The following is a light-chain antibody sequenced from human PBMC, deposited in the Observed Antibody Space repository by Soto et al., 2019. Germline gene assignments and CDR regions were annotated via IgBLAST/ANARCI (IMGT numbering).Light chain of an antibody. J-gene: IGKJ5*01. CDR1: QTVGDHF. V-gene: IGKV3-20*01. Sequence: EIALTQSPDTLSLSLGETATLSCRASQTVGDHFLAWYQQKPGQAPRLLIYGASSRATGIPDRFSGSGSGTDFTLTISRLEPDVFAVFYCQHYGPSPITFGQGTRLE. CDR3: QHYGPSPIT. CDR2: GAS.